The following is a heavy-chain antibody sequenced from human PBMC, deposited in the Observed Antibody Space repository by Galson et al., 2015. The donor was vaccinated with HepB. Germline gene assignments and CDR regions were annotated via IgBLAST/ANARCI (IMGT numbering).Heavy chain of an antibody. Sequence: QSGAEVKKPGESLRISCMGFGYDFPSYWISWLRQMPGRGLEWMGRIDPRDSYIIYSPSFQGHVTISVDKSINTAYVQWSSLMASDTAMYFCARHPSQAFDIWGQGTMVTVSS. CDR2: IDPRDSYI. CDR3: ARHPSQAFDI. CDR1: GYDFPSYW. V-gene: IGHV5-10-1*01. J-gene: IGHJ3*02.